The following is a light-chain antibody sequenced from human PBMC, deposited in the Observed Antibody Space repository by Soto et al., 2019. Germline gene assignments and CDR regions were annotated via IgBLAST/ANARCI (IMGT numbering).Light chain of an antibody. J-gene: IGKJ1*01. CDR2: GAS. V-gene: IGKV3-20*01. Sequence: EIVLTQSPCSLSLSPGERATLSCRASQSVSSSYLAWYQQKPGQAPRLVIYGASSRATGIPDRFSGSGSGTDFTPTISRLEPEDFAVYYCQQYGSSPMWTFGQGTKVDIK. CDR3: QQYGSSPMWT. CDR1: QSVSSSY.